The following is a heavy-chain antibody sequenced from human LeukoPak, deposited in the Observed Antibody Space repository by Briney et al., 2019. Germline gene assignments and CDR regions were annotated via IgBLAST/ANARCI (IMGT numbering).Heavy chain of an antibody. Sequence: GGSLRLSCAASGFTFSSYWMNWVRQAPGKGLVWVSRIKSDGSRTNYADSVKGRFTISRDNAKNTLYMQTNSLRAEDTAVYYCARAAYCGGDCHYNFDYWGQGTLVTVSS. CDR2: IKSDGSRT. CDR3: ARAAYCGGDCHYNFDY. D-gene: IGHD2-21*02. CDR1: GFTFSSYW. J-gene: IGHJ4*02. V-gene: IGHV3-74*01.